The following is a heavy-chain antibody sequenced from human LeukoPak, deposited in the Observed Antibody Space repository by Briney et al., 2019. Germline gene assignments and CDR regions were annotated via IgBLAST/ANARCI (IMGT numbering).Heavy chain of an antibody. Sequence: SETQSLTCTVSGGSISSYYWSWIRQPPGKGLEWIGYIYYSGSANYNPSLKSRVTISVDTSKNQFSLKLSSVTAADTAVYYCARGTVTLYYYYGMDVWGQGTTVTVSS. J-gene: IGHJ6*02. CDR2: IYYSGSA. V-gene: IGHV4-59*01. CDR1: GGSISSYY. D-gene: IGHD4-11*01. CDR3: ARGTVTLYYYYGMDV.